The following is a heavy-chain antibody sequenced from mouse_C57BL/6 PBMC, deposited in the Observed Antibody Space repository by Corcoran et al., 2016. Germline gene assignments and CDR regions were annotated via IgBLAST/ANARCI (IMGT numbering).Heavy chain of an antibody. CDR1: GYTITDYY. CDR3: ARWYYGSSLYAMDY. J-gene: IGHJ4*01. CDR2: IYPGSGNT. D-gene: IGHD1-1*01. Sequence: QVRLKQYGAALVGSGASVKLSCRASGYTITDYYKKWVKQRPGQGLEWIARIYPGSGNTYYNEKFKGKATLTAEKSSSTAYMQLSSLTSEDSAVYFCARWYYGSSLYAMDYWGQGTSVTVSS. V-gene: IGHV1-76*01.